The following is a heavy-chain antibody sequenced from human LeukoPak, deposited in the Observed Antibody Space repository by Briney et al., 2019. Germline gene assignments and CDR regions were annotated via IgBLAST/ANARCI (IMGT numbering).Heavy chain of an antibody. J-gene: IGHJ6*03. CDR1: GGSFSGYY. V-gene: IGHV4-34*01. CDR2: INHSGNT. D-gene: IGHD2-15*01. CDR3: ETSSSATIDYFYDYIDV. Sequence: SETLSLTCSVNGGSFSGYYWSWIRQPPGKGLEWIGEINHSGNTNYNPSLKSRVTISGDTSKNQFSLKLSSVTAADTAVYYCETSSSATIDYFYDYIDVWGKGTTVTVSS.